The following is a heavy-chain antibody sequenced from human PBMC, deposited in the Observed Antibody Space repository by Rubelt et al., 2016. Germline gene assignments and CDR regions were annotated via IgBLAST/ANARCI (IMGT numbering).Heavy chain of an antibody. CDR1: GFSLSTTGMG. D-gene: IGHD3-10*01. V-gene: IGHV2-5*02. J-gene: IGHJ4*02. CDR3: AHSGGSPSYNHRLRPFDS. Sequence: QITLKESGPTLVKPTQTLTLTCTFSGFSLSTTGMGVGWIRQPPGKALEWLAVIYCDDDKGYSPSLQNRLPITKATFNNQVVLTMTNRDPVETATYYGAHSGGSPSYNHRLRPFDSWGLGIPVTVS. CDR2: IYCDDDK.